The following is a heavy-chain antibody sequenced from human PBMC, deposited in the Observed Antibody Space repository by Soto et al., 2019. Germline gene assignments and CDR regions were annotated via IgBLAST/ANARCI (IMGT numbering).Heavy chain of an antibody. Sequence: SLRLSCAASGFTFSSYGMHWVRQAPGKGLEWVAVISYDGSNKYYADSVKGRFTISRDNSKNTLYLQMNSLRAGDTAVYYCARSPPGGYHYYYGMDVWGQGTTVTVSS. J-gene: IGHJ6*02. CDR1: GFTFSSYG. CDR3: ARSPPGGYHYYYGMDV. D-gene: IGHD3-22*01. V-gene: IGHV3-30*03. CDR2: ISYDGSNK.